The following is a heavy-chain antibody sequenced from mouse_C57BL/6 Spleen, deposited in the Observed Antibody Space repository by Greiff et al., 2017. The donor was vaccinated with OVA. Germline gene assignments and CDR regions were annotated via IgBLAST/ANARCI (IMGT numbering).Heavy chain of an antibody. CDR2: ISSGGSYT. Sequence: DVQLVESGGDLVKPGGSLKLSCAASGFTFSSYGMSWVRQTPDKRLEWVATISSGGSYTYYPDSVKGRFTISRDNAKNTLYLQMSSLKSEDTAMYYCARQDDGYYGYYAMDYWGQGTSVTVSS. J-gene: IGHJ4*01. CDR1: GFTFSSYG. D-gene: IGHD2-3*01. CDR3: ARQDDGYYGYYAMDY. V-gene: IGHV5-6*01.